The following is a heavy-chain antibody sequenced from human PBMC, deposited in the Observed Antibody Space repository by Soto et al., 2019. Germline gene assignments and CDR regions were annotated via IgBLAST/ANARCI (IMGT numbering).Heavy chain of an antibody. CDR1: GYTFTGYY. V-gene: IGHV1-2*04. CDR2: INPNSGGT. D-gene: IGHD2-15*01. CDR3: ARDQGYCSGGSCYYDAFDI. J-gene: IGHJ3*02. Sequence: AASVKVSCKASGYTFTGYYMHWVRQAPGQGLEWMGWINPNSGGTNYAQKFQGWVTMTRDTSISTAYMELSRLRSDDTAVYYCARDQGYCSGGSCYYDAFDIWGQGTMVTVSS.